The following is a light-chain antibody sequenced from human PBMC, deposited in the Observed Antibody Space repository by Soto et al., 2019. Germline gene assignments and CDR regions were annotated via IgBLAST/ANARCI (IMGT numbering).Light chain of an antibody. J-gene: IGKJ5*01. V-gene: IGKV1-17*03. CDR2: TAS. CDR3: LQNKSYPIT. Sequence: DIQMTQSPAAMSASVGDRVTITCRASQGINNYLAWFQQKPGKVPERLIYTASNLQSGVPSRFSGSGSGTEFTLTISSLQPEDFATYYCLQNKSYPITFGQGTRVEIK. CDR1: QGINNY.